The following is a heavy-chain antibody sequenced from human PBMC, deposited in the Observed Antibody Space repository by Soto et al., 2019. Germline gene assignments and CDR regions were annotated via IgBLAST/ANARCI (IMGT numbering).Heavy chain of an antibody. Sequence: GGSLRLSCAASGFTFSSYAMSWVRQAPGKGLEWVSAISGSGGSTYYADSVKGRFTISRDNSKNTLYLQMTSLRAEDTDVSYCAKDPLHYEFWSGYFDYWGQGTLVTVSS. V-gene: IGHV3-23*01. CDR1: GFTFSSYA. CDR2: ISGSGGST. CDR3: AKDPLHYEFWSGYFDY. D-gene: IGHD3-3*01. J-gene: IGHJ4*02.